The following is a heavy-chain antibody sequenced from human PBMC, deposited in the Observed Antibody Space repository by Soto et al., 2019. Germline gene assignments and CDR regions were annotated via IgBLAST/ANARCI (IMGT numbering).Heavy chain of an antibody. Sequence: PSETLSLTCTVSGASISGFYWSWIRKSAGKGLEWIGRIYATGTTDYSPSLKSRVMMSVDTSKKQFSLKLRPVTAADTAVYYCVRDGTKTLRDWFDPWGQGISVTVSS. CDR2: IYATGTT. CDR1: GASISGFY. CDR3: VRDGTKTLRDWFDP. J-gene: IGHJ5*02. D-gene: IGHD1-1*01. V-gene: IGHV4-4*07.